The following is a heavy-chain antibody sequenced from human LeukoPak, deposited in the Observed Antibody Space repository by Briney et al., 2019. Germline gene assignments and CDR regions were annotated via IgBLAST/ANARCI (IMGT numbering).Heavy chain of an antibody. V-gene: IGHV3-9*01. Sequence: GGSLRLSCAASGFTFDDYAMHWVRQAPGKGLEWVAGITWNSGRMAYADSMKGRFTISRDNAKNSLYLQMTSLETEDTAFYYCAKAYDTSDQTPFDYWGQGTLVTVSS. D-gene: IGHD3-22*01. CDR1: GFTFDDYA. J-gene: IGHJ4*02. CDR3: AKAYDTSDQTPFDY. CDR2: ITWNSGRM.